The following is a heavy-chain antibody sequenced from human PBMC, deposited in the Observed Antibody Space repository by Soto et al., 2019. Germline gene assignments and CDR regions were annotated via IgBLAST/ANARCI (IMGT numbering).Heavy chain of an antibody. D-gene: IGHD2-15*01. CDR3: AKDLGYCSGGSCYRSPRYYYGMDV. Sequence: GGSLRLSCAASGFTFSSYGMHWVRQAPGKGLEWVAVISYDGSNKYYADSVKGRFTISRDNSKNTLYLQMNSLRAEDTAVYYCAKDLGYCSGGSCYRSPRYYYGMDVWGQGTTVTVSS. J-gene: IGHJ6*02. CDR1: GFTFSSYG. V-gene: IGHV3-30*18. CDR2: ISYDGSNK.